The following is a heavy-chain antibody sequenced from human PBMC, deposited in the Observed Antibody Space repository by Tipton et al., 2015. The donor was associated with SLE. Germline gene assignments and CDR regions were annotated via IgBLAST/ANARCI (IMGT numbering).Heavy chain of an antibody. CDR1: GGSFSDYY. V-gene: IGHV4-34*01. CDR2: IDHSGNT. D-gene: IGHD7-27*01. CDR3: ARGWGDNWFDP. J-gene: IGHJ5*02. Sequence: TLSLTCAVYGGSFSDYYWSWIRQSPGKGLEWIGEIDHSGNTDYNPSLKSRVTISIDTSNNQFSLKLSSVTAADTAMYYCARGWGDNWFDPRGQGTLVTVSS.